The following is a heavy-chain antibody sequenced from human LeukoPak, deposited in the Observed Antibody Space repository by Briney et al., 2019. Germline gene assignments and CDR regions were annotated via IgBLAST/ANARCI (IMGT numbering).Heavy chain of an antibody. CDR1: GGSFSGYY. D-gene: IGHD6-13*01. Sequence: PSETLSLTCAVYGGSFSGYYWSWIRQPPGKGLEWIGEINHSGSTNYNPSLKSRVTISIDKSKNQFSLKLSSVTAADTAVYYCARDSDEYSSSWYLRYWGQGILVTVSS. CDR3: ARDSDEYSSSWYLRY. J-gene: IGHJ4*02. CDR2: INHSGST. V-gene: IGHV4-34*01.